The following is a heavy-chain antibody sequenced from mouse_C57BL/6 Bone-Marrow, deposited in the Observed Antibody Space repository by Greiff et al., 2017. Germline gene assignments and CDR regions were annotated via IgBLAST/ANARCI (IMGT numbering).Heavy chain of an antibody. V-gene: IGHV1-55*01. Sequence: QVQLQQPGAELVKPGASVKMSCKASGYTFTSYWITWVKQRPGQGLEWIGDIYPTSGRTNYNEKFKSKAILTVDTSSNTAYTQLSSLTSEGSAVFYCARSGPLGRSVDYWGQSATLTVSS. J-gene: IGHJ2*01. CDR1: GYTFTSYW. CDR2: IYPTSGRT. CDR3: ARSGPLGRSVDY. D-gene: IGHD4-1*01.